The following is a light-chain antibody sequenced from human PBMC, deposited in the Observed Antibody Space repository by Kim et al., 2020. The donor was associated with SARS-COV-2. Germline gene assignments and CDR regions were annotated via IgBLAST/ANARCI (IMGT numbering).Light chain of an antibody. CDR3: QVWHNTGDGQVL. CDR1: SIRDKS. CDR2: YDH. Sequence: PGKAAGIAWGGDSIRDKSVSWYQQKPGQAPVLVMYYDHARPSGIPERFSGSNPGNTATLTIIRVEAGDEADYYCQVWHNTGDGQVLFRGGTELTVL. J-gene: IGLJ2*01. V-gene: IGLV3-21*04.